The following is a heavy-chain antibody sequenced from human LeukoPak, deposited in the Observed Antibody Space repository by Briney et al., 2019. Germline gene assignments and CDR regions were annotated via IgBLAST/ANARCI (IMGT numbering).Heavy chain of an antibody. CDR3: ARARLMKIRFLEWHLKGYYYYGMDV. Sequence: GGSLRLSCAASGFTVSDNYMSWVRQAPGKGLEWVSVIYSGGSTYYTDSVKGRFTISRDNSKNTLYLQMNSLRSEDTAVYYCARARLMKIRFLEWHLKGYYYYGMDVWGQGTTVTVSS. CDR2: IYSGGST. J-gene: IGHJ6*02. D-gene: IGHD3-3*01. V-gene: IGHV3-53*05. CDR1: GFTVSDNY.